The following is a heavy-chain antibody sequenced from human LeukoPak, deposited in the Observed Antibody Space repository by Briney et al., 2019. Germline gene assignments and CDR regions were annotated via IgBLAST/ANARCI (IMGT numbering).Heavy chain of an antibody. V-gene: IGHV1-69*02. J-gene: IGHJ6*03. Sequence: EASVKVSCKASGGTLSRYTISWVREAPGQGLEWMGRIIPILGIANSAQKCQCRVTITADKSTSTAYMELSSLRSEDTAVYYCARGNQLWLPHRYYYYMDVWGKGTTVTVSS. D-gene: IGHD5-18*01. CDR3: ARGNQLWLPHRYYYYMDV. CDR2: IIPILGIA. CDR1: GGTLSRYT.